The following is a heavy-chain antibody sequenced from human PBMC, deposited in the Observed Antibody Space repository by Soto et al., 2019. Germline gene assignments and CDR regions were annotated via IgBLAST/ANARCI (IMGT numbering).Heavy chain of an antibody. V-gene: IGHV1-2*02. J-gene: IGHJ5*02. D-gene: IGHD3-3*01. Sequence: ASVKVSCKASGYTFTGYFIHWVRQAPGQGLEWMGWINPNSGATKYAQKFQGRVTMTRDTSISTAYMELTLLRSDNTAIYYCARGGGTILAPLPWGEGTLVTVSS. CDR2: INPNSGAT. CDR3: ARGGGTILAPLP. CDR1: GYTFTGYF.